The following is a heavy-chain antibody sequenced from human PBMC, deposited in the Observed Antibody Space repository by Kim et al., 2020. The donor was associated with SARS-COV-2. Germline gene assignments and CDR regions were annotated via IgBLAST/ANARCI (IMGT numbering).Heavy chain of an antibody. CDR2: ILPNSGGT. J-gene: IGHJ1*01. D-gene: IGHD3-10*01. CDR3: ARGSDAEYFQH. V-gene: IGHV1-2*02. CDR1: GYTFTGYY. Sequence: ASVKVSCKASGYTFTGYYMHWVRQVPGQGLEWMGWILPNSGGTNYAQRFQGRVTMTRDTSITTAYMDLSSLTSDDTAVYYCARGSDAEYFQHWGQGTLVTVSS.